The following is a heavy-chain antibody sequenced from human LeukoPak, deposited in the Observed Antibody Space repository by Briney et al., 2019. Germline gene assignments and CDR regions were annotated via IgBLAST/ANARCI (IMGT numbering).Heavy chain of an antibody. D-gene: IGHD3-10*01. V-gene: IGHV3-30*02. CDR2: IRYDGTKT. J-gene: IGHJ6*03. CDR1: KFRFSDYG. Sequence: GGSLRLSCSASKFRFSDYGMHWVRQAPGKGLEWVAFIRYDGTKTNYAESVRGRFTISRDNSKNTLYLQMNSLRADDTAVFYCAKDSVILAPGESWYMDVWGSGTPVTVSS. CDR3: AKDSVILAPGESWYMDV.